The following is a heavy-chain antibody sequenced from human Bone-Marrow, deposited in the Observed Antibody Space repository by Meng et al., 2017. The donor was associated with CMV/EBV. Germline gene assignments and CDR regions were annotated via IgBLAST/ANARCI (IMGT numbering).Heavy chain of an antibody. CDR1: GFAFPGSC. D-gene: IGHD5-12*01. V-gene: IGHV1-2*02. CDR3: ARVWVDKLDD. CDR2: INPDGGGT. J-gene: IGHJ4*02. Sequence: SLSASGFAFPGSCMRGWRQAPGQGLGWMGWINPDGGGTSYAQKVQGRVTMTRDTSISTAYMELSRLRSDDTAVYYGARVWVDKLDDWGQGTLVTVSS.